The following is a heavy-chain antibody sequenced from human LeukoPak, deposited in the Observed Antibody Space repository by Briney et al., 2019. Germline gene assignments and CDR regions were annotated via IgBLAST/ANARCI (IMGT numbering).Heavy chain of an antibody. V-gene: IGHV3-48*02. CDR1: GFTFSRAN. CDR2: IGSSSRSI. J-gene: IGHJ6*02. D-gene: IGHD3-10*01. Sequence: TGGSLRLSGAASGFTFSRANVNWVGQAPGKVLEWVSYIGSSSRSIYYVDSVKGRFTIARDDAKNSLYLQMHSLRDEDTAVYDCARDPVRGMDVWGQGTTVTVSS. CDR3: ARDPVRGMDV.